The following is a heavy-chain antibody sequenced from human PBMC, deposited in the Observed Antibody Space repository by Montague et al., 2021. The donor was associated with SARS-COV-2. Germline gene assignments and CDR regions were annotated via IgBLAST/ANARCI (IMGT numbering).Heavy chain of an antibody. D-gene: IGHD4-17*01. J-gene: IGHJ6*02. Sequence: SETLSLTCAVSGGSISSSNWCSWVRQPPGKGLEWIGEINHSGSTNYNPSLKSRVTISVDTSKNQFSLKLSSVTAADTAVYYCARGKTVTTFYYYYYGMDVWGQGTTVTVSS. CDR2: INHSGST. CDR3: ARGKTVTTFYYYYYGMDV. CDR1: GGSISSSNW. V-gene: IGHV4-4*02.